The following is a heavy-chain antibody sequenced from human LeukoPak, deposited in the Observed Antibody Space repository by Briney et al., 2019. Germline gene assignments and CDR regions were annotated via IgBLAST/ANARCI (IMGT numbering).Heavy chain of an antibody. CDR2: ISGSSGHT. D-gene: IGHD4-17*01. CDR1: GLTFSSYA. J-gene: IGHJ4*02. V-gene: IGHV3-23*01. CDR3: AKNYGATSLSVFDY. Sequence: GGSLRLSCAASGLTFSSYAMSWVRQAPGKGLEWVSAISGSSGHTYYADSVKGRFTISRDNSKNTLYLQMNSLRAEDTAVYYCAKNYGATSLSVFDYWGQGTLVTVSS.